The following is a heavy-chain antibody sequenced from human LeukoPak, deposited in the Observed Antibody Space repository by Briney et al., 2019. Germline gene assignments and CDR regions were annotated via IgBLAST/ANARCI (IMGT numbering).Heavy chain of an antibody. CDR2: ISAYNGNT. V-gene: IGHV1-18*01. J-gene: IGHJ4*02. Sequence: ASVKVSCKASGYTFTSYGISWVRQAPGQGLEWMGWISAYNGNTNYAQKLQGRVTMTTDTSTSTAYMELRSLRSDDTAVYYCARDTGTSGGVIVIPFDYWGQGTLVTVSS. CDR3: ARDTGTSGGVIVIPFDY. D-gene: IGHD3-16*02. CDR1: GYTFTSYG.